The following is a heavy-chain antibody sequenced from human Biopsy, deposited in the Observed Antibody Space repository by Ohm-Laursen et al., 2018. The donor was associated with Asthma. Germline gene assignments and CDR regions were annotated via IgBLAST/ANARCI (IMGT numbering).Heavy chain of an antibody. D-gene: IGHD3-10*01. Sequence: DSVKVSCKTSGYTFNSAGITWVRQAPGQGLEWMGWISVYNGNTKVAQRLQDRVTMIPDTSTSTAYMELRSLRSDDTAVYFCARAVDYSHYYGINVWGQGTTVTVS. CDR2: ISVYNGNT. V-gene: IGHV1-18*01. CDR1: GYTFNSAG. CDR3: ARAVDYSHYYGINV. J-gene: IGHJ6*02.